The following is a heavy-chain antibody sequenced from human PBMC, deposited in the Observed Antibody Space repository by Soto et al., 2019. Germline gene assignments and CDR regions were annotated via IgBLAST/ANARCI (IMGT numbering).Heavy chain of an antibody. CDR3: ARIRDTMVRGVIITPPDY. CDR2: IDWDDDK. J-gene: IGHJ4*02. CDR1: VFSLSTSGMC. V-gene: IGHV2-70*01. Sequence: SGPTLVNPTQTLTLTCTFSVFSLSTSGMCVSWIRQPPGKALEWLALIDWDDDKYYSTSLKTRLTISKDTSKNHVVLTMTNMDPVDTATYYCARIRDTMVRGVIITPPDYWGQGTLVTVSS. D-gene: IGHD3-10*01.